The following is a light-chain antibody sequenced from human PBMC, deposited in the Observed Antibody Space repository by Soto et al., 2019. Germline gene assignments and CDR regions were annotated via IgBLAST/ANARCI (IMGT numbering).Light chain of an antibody. V-gene: IGKV2-28*01. Sequence: DIVMTQSPLSLPVTPGEPASISCRSSQSLLHSNGYNYLDWYLQKPGQSPQLLIHLGSNRASGVPYRFCGRGSGTNFTLKISRVEAEDVGVYYCMQALQTPPTFGGGTKVEIK. CDR2: LGS. CDR3: MQALQTPPT. CDR1: QSLLHSNGYNY. J-gene: IGKJ4*01.